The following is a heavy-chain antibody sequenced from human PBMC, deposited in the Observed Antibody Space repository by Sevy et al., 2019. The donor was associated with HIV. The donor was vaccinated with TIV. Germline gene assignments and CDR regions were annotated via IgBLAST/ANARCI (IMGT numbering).Heavy chain of an antibody. CDR3: ARQMDYSNHGYYYYYMDV. CDR1: GFTFSSYG. D-gene: IGHD4-4*01. CDR2: IWYDGSNK. J-gene: IGHJ6*03. V-gene: IGHV3-33*01. Sequence: GGSLRLSCAASGFTFSSYGMHWVRQAPGKGLEWVAVIWYDGSNKYYADSVKGRFTISRDNSKNTLYLQMNSLRAEDTAVYYCARQMDYSNHGYYYYYMDVWGKGTTVTVSS.